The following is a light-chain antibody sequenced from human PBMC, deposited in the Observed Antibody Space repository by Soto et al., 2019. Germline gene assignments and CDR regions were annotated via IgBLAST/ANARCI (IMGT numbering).Light chain of an antibody. CDR2: GAS. CDR3: QQDYNLPIT. J-gene: IGKJ5*01. Sequence: EVVLTQSPATLSLSPVEGATLSGMVSQSISSSYLSWYQQRPGQAPRLLIYGASTRATGIPARFSGSGRGSGTDFTLTISSLQPEDFAVYYCQQDYNLPITFGQGTRLEIK. CDR1: QSISSSY. V-gene: IGKV3D-7*01.